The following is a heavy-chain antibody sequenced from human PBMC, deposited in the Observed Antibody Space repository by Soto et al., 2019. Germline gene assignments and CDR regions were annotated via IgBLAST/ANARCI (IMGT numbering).Heavy chain of an antibody. J-gene: IGHJ4*02. CDR1: GGTFSSYT. CDR3: AREEYYYGSGAFFDY. Sequence: QVQLVQSGAEVKKPGSSVKVSCKASGGTFSSYTISWVRQAPGQGLEWMGRIIPILGIANYAQKFQGRVPITEDKSTSTAYMELSSLRSEDTAVYYCAREEYYYGSGAFFDYWGQGTLVTVSS. CDR2: IIPILGIA. V-gene: IGHV1-69*08. D-gene: IGHD3-10*01.